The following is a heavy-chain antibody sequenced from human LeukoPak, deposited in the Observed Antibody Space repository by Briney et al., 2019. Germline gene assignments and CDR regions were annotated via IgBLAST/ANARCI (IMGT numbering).Heavy chain of an antibody. CDR3: ARFGVDYDMGV. CDR1: GGSISGYY. V-gene: IGHV4-59*01. Sequence: SETLSLTCTVSGGSISGYYWTWVRQPPGKGLEWIGQIHYSGRADYNLSLKSRITISVDTSKNQMSLKLTSVTAADTAIYYCARFGVDYDMGVWGQGTTVTVSS. CDR2: IHYSGRA. D-gene: IGHD3-16*01. J-gene: IGHJ6*02.